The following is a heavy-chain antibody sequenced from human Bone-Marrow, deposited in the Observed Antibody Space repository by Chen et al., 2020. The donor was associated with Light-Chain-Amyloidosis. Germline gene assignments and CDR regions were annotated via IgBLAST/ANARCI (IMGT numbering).Heavy chain of an antibody. CDR2: INHSGST. D-gene: IGHD3-3*01. CDR3: ARVNPNYDFWSGYYWHFDY. J-gene: IGHJ4*02. V-gene: IGHV4-34*01. Sequence: QVQLQQWGAGLLKPSETLSLTCAVYGGSFSGYYWSRIRQPQGKGLEWIGEINHSGSTNYNPSLKSRVTISVDTSKNKFSLKLSSVTAADTAVYYCARVNPNYDFWSGYYWHFDYWGQGTLVTVSS. CDR1: GGSFSGYY.